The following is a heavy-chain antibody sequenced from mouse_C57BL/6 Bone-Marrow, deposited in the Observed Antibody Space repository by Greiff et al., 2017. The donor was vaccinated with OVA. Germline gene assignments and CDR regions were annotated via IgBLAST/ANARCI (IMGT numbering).Heavy chain of an antibody. J-gene: IGHJ2*01. D-gene: IGHD1-1*01. Sequence: EVMLVESGGGLVQPGDSLSLSCAASGFTFTNYYMSWVRQPPGKALEWLAFIRNKPNGSTTEYSASVKGRFTISRDNSQSILDLQMNALRAEDSATYYGARYKGRVAVDYFDYWGQGTALTVSS. CDR1: GFTFTNYY. V-gene: IGHV7-3*01. CDR2: IRNKPNGSTT. CDR3: ARYKGRVAVDYFDY.